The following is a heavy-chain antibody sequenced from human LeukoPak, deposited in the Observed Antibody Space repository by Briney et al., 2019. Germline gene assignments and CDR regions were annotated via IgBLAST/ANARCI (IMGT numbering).Heavy chain of an antibody. J-gene: IGHJ4*02. CDR3: ARGGPVGAVHH. CDR1: GGSISSYY. D-gene: IGHD1-26*01. Sequence: SETLSLTCTVSGGSISSYYWSWIRQPPGKGLEWIGYIYYSGSTNYNPSLKSRVTISVDTSKNQFSLKLSSVTAAETAVYYCARGGPVGAVHHWGQGTLVTVSS. V-gene: IGHV4-59*01. CDR2: IYYSGST.